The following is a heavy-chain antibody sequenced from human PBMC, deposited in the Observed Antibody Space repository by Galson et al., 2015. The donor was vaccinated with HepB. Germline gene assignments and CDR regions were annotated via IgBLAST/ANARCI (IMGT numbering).Heavy chain of an antibody. CDR1: GGSISSSNW. V-gene: IGHV4-4*02. Sequence: TLSLTCAVSGGSISSSNWWSWVRQPPGKGLEWIGEIYHSGSTNYNPSLKSRVTISVDKSKNQFSLKLSSVTAADTAVYYCARRLLVGIVGATGWFDPWGQGTLVTVSS. CDR3: ARRLLVGIVGATGWFDP. CDR2: IYHSGST. J-gene: IGHJ5*02. D-gene: IGHD1-26*01.